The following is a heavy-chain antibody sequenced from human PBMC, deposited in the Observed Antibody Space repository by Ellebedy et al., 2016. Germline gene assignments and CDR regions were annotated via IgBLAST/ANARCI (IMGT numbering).Heavy chain of an antibody. V-gene: IGHV4-59*02. CDR2: VFHTGAT. Sequence: SETLSLTCNVFGGSVSSDYWNWIRRPPGKGLEWIGFVFHTGATLYNPSLKSRVTISVDTSKNQFSLKLSSVTAADTAVYYCARGQVWGSLWGQGTLVTVSS. D-gene: IGHD3-16*01. CDR3: ARGQVWGSL. CDR1: GGSVSSDY. J-gene: IGHJ4*02.